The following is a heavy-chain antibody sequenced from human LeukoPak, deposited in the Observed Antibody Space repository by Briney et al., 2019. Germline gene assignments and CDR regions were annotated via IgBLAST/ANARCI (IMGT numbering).Heavy chain of an antibody. Sequence: GGSLRLSCAASGFTFDDYAMHWVRQAPGKGLEWVSGISWNSGSIGYADSVKGRFTISRDNAKNSLYLQMNSLRAEDTAVYYCAWAGYWGQGTLVTVSS. V-gene: IGHV3-9*01. CDR2: ISWNSGSI. CDR1: GFTFDDYA. CDR3: AWAGY. J-gene: IGHJ4*02. D-gene: IGHD1-26*01.